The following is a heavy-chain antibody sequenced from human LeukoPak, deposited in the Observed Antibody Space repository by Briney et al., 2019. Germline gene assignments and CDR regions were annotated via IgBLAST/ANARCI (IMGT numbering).Heavy chain of an antibody. D-gene: IGHD3-10*01. CDR2: ITASGSPT. CDR3: AKALMRDRWYGES. J-gene: IGHJ5*02. V-gene: IGHV3-23*01. CDR1: GFTFMKYS. Sequence: PGGSLTLSCAGSGFTFMKYSMTWVRQAPGKGLEWVSAITASGSPTDYADSVKGRFTIYRDNSNNTLYLQMNSLRVEDTSVYYCAKALMRDRWYGESWGQGTLVRVSS.